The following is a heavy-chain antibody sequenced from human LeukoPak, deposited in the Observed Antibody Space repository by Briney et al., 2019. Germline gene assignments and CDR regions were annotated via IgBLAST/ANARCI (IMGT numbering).Heavy chain of an antibody. V-gene: IGHV1-2*02. D-gene: IGHD1-14*01. Sequence: ASVKVSCKASGYTFTAYYMNWVRQAPGQGLEWMGWINPNSGGADYAQKFQGRISMTRDTSISTAYMGLSRLTSDDTAVYYCARYGVPDRNYLDNWGQGALVTVSS. CDR3: ARYGVPDRNYLDN. CDR2: INPNSGGA. J-gene: IGHJ4*02. CDR1: GYTFTAYY.